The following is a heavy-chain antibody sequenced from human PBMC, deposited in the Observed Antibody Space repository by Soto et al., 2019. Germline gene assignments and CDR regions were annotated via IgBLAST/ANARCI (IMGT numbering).Heavy chain of an antibody. Sequence: PSETLSLTCSVSGGSISGSYWSWIRQSPGKGLEWLGYVYYTGSTNYSPSLRSRVSISVDTSKNEFSLRLSSVTAADTAVYFCARSVEVPGPTIDYGGQETQATFSS. V-gene: IGHV4-59*01. CDR3: ARSVEVPGPTIDY. CDR2: VYYTGST. D-gene: IGHD3-3*01. CDR1: GGSISGSY. J-gene: IGHJ4*02.